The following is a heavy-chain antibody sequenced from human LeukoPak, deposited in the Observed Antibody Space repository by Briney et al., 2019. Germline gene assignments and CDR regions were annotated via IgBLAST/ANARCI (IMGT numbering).Heavy chain of an antibody. CDR1: GGSISSGSFY. CDR3: ARAPTLAARMWAFDI. J-gene: IGHJ3*02. Sequence: SQTLSLTCTVSGGSISSGSFYWTWIRQPAGKGLEWIGRIYTSGGTNYNPSLKSRVTISVDTSKNQFSLKLSSVTAADTAVYYCARAPTLAARMWAFDIWGQGTVVTVSS. CDR2: IYTSGGT. V-gene: IGHV4-61*02. D-gene: IGHD6-6*01.